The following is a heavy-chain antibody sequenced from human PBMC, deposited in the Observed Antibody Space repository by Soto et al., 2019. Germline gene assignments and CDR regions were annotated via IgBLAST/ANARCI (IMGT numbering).Heavy chain of an antibody. Sequence: QLQQWGAGLLKPSETLSLTCVVSGGSFSTYYYNWIRQSPGNGLEWIGEINHSGSNNYSPSLKSRVTMSLDTSKNQFSLKLTSVTAADTAVYYCARGGSNDWQVAFDIWGQGTMVTVSS. CDR3: ARGGSNDWQVAFDI. J-gene: IGHJ3*02. D-gene: IGHD3-9*01. V-gene: IGHV4-34*01. CDR1: GGSFSTYY. CDR2: INHSGSN.